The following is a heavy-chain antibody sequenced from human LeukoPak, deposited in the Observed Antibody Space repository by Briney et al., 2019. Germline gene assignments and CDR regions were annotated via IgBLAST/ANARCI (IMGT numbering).Heavy chain of an antibody. CDR3: ARGRVDTAMDAPPEYFQH. V-gene: IGHV1-69*05. CDR2: IIPIFGTA. J-gene: IGHJ1*01. CDR1: GGTFSSYA. Sequence: SVKVSCKASGGTFSSYAISWVRQAPGQGLEWMGGIIPIFGTANYTQKFQGRVTITTDESTSTAYMELSSLRSEDTAVYYCARGRVDTAMDAPPEYFQHWGQGTLVTVSS. D-gene: IGHD5-18*01.